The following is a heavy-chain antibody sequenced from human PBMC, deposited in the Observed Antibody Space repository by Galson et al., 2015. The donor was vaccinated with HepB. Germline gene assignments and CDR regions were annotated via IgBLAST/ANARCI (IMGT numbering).Heavy chain of an antibody. CDR2: INSDGSST. CDR3: AYINRGFHPRLHAFDI. D-gene: IGHD2/OR15-2a*01. CDR1: GFTFSSYW. J-gene: IGHJ3*02. V-gene: IGHV3-74*01. Sequence: SLRLSCAASGFTFSSYWMHWVRQAPGKGLVWVSRINSDGSSTSYADSVKGRFTISRDNAKNTLYLQMNSLRAEDTAVYYCAYINRGFHPRLHAFDIWGQGTMVTVSS.